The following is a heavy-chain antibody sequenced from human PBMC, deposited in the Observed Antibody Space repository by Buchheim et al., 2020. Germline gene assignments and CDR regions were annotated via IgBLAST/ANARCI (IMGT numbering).Heavy chain of an antibody. CDR1: GFTFSTYW. CDR2: IHSDGIGT. J-gene: IGHJ4*02. D-gene: IGHD6-19*01. Sequence: EVQLVESGGGLVQPGGSLRLSCAASGFTFSTYWMHWVRQGPGKGLEWVSRIHSDGIGTTYADSVKGRFTISRDNAKNTLYLQMNSLRAEDTAVYYCARAQGYGRGWLPFDFWGQGTL. V-gene: IGHV3-74*01. CDR3: ARAQGYGRGWLPFDF.